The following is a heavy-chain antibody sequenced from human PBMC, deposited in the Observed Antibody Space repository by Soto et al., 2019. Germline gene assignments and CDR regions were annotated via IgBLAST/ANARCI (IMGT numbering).Heavy chain of an antibody. CDR1: GGSFSGYY. CDR2: INHSGST. J-gene: IGHJ6*03. Sequence: PSETLSLTCAVYGGSFSGYYWSWIRQPPGKGLEWIGEINHSGSTNYNPSLKSRVTISVDTSKNQFSLKLSPVTAADTAVYYCARGRCSGGSCYSQSYYYYMDVWGKGTTVTVSS. CDR3: ARGRCSGGSCYSQSYYYYMDV. D-gene: IGHD2-15*01. V-gene: IGHV4-34*01.